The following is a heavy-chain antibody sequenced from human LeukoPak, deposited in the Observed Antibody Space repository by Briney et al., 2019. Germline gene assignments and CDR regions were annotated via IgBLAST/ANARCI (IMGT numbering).Heavy chain of an antibody. D-gene: IGHD4-17*01. CDR1: SGSISSYY. V-gene: IGHV4-4*07. Sequence: PSETLSLTCTVSSGSISSYYWSWIRQPAGKGLEWIGRIYTSGGTNYNPSLKNRVTMSVDTSKNQFSLKLSSVTAADTAVYYCARVYGDNVRFDPWGQGTLVTVSS. CDR2: IYTSGGT. J-gene: IGHJ5*02. CDR3: ARVYGDNVRFDP.